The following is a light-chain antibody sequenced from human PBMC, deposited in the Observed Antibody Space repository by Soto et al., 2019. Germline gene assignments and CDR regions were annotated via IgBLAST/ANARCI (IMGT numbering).Light chain of an antibody. J-gene: IGKJ1*01. CDR1: QSISSW. CDR2: KAS. V-gene: IGKV1-5*03. CDR3: HHYDTPSPT. Sequence: DTQMTQSPSTLSASVGDRVTITCRASQSISSWLAWYQQRPGRAPLLLIYKASTLKSGVPSKFSGGGSGTEFTLTISSLKPDDFATYYCHHYDTPSPTFGQGTKVEI.